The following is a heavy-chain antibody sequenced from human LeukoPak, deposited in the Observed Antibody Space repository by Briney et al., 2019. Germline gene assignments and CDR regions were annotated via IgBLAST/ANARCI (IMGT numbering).Heavy chain of an antibody. Sequence: PSETLSLTCTVSGGSISSHYWSWIWQPPGKGLEWIGYIYYSGSTNYNPSLKSRVTISVDTSKNQFSLKLSSVTAADTAVYYCARGRIQLWFGRQYYFDYWGQGTLVTVSS. D-gene: IGHD5-18*01. CDR1: GGSISSHY. CDR3: ARGRIQLWFGRQYYFDY. CDR2: IYYSGST. J-gene: IGHJ4*02. V-gene: IGHV4-59*11.